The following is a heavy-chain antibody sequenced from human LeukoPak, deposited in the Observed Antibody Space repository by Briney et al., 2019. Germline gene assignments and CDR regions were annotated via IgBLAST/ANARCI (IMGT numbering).Heavy chain of an antibody. D-gene: IGHD5-12*01. CDR1: GYTFTSYY. CDR2: INPSGGST. CDR3: ARDGGSGYANWYFDL. J-gene: IGHJ2*01. Sequence: ASVKVSRKASGYTFTSYYMHWVRQAPGQGLEWMGIINPSGGSTSYAQKFQGRVTMTRDTSTSTVYMELSSLRSEDTAVYYCARDGGSGYANWYFDLWGRGTLVTVSS. V-gene: IGHV1-46*01.